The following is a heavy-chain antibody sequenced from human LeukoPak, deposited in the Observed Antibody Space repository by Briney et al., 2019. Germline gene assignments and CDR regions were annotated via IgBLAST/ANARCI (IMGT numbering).Heavy chain of an antibody. V-gene: IGHV4-34*01. CDR2: VNESGGT. J-gene: IGHJ3*02. CDR1: IDSFGNYH. CDR3: TRQPERSSGLYSDAFDI. Sequence: SETLSLTCAVYIDSFGNYHWNWIRQTPAKGLEWIGEVNESGGTNISPSLRSRVILSVDTSKNQFSLKLISVTVADTAVYYCTRQPERSSGLYSDAFDIWGQGTMVTVSS. D-gene: IGHD6-19*01.